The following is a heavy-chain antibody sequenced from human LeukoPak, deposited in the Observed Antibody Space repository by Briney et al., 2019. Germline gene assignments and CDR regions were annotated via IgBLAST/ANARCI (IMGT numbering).Heavy chain of an antibody. Sequence: GGSLRLSCAASGFIFHNHWMHWVRQAPGKGLLSVSRFNRDGSSTTYADSVKGRFTVSRDNARNTHYLQMNSLRADDTAVYYCVRDIRGVGQDYYYMDVWGKGTTVTVSS. CDR3: VRDIRGVGQDYYYMDV. CDR2: FNRDGSST. J-gene: IGHJ6*03. V-gene: IGHV3-74*01. CDR1: GFIFHNHW. D-gene: IGHD2-15*01.